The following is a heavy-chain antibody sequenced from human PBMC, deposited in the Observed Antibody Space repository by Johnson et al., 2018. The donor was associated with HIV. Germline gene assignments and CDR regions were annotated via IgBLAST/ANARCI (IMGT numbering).Heavy chain of an antibody. D-gene: IGHD5-12*01. V-gene: IGHV3-7*04. CDR1: GFTFSSFW. Sequence: VQLVESGGVVVQPGGSLRLSCAASGFTFSSFWMTWVRQAPGKGLEWVANIKLDGSEKYYVDSVKGRFTISRDNSKNTLYLKMNSLRAEDTAVYYCARGGYSGYDPAGPNAFDIWGQGTMVTVSS. CDR3: ARGGYSGYDPAGPNAFDI. J-gene: IGHJ3*02. CDR2: IKLDGSEK.